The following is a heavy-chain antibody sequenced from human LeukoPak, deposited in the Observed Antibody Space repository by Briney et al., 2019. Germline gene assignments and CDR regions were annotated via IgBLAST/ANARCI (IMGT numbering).Heavy chain of an antibody. D-gene: IGHD3-22*01. CDR2: IWYDGSNK. CDR1: GFIFSSYN. J-gene: IGHJ4*02. Sequence: GGSLRLSCAASGFIFSSYNMHWVRQAPGKGLEWVAIIWYDGSNKYYADSVEGRFTISRDNSTKTLYLQMNSLRAEDTAVYYCAGSGYPEGLDFWGQGTLVTVSS. CDR3: AGSGYPEGLDF. V-gene: IGHV3-33*01.